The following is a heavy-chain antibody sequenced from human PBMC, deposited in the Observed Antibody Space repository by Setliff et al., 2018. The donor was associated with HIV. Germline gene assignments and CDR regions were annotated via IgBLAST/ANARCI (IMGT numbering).Heavy chain of an antibody. CDR1: GYTFTAYY. CDR3: AKCSEMLGTPATSSGYYCGWFDP. Sequence: GASVKVSCKASGYTFTAYYMHWVRQAPGQGLEWMGWINPNSGGTTYARKFQGRVTMTTDTSTSTAYMDLRSLRSDDTAVYYCAKCSEMLGTPATSSGYYCGWFDPWGQGTLVTVSS. D-gene: IGHD3-22*01. V-gene: IGHV1-2*02. CDR2: INPNSGGT. J-gene: IGHJ5*02.